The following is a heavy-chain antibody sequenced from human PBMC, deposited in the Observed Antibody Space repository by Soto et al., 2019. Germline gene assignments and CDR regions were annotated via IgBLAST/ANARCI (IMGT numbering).Heavy chain of an antibody. CDR3: ARGETYYDFWSGYSALSPFDY. V-gene: IGHV3-74*01. Sequence: GGSLRLSCAASGFTFSSYWMHWVRQAPGKGLVWVSRINSDGSSTSYADSVKGRFTISRDNAKNTLYLQMNSLRAEDTAVYYCARGETYYDFWSGYSALSPFDYWGQGTLVTVSS. CDR1: GFTFSSYW. D-gene: IGHD3-3*01. J-gene: IGHJ4*02. CDR2: INSDGSST.